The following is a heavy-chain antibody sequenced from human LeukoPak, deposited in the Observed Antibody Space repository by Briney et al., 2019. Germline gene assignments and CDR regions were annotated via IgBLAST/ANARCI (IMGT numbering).Heavy chain of an antibody. Sequence: PGGSLRLSCAASGFTVSSNYMSWVRQAPGKGLEWDSVIYSGGSTYYADSVKGRFTISRDNSKNTLYLQMNSLRAEDTAVYYCARDREPACSGGSCYGYWGQGTLVTVSS. CDR1: GFTVSSNY. CDR3: ARDREPACSGGSCYGY. CDR2: IYSGGST. J-gene: IGHJ4*02. V-gene: IGHV3-66*01. D-gene: IGHD2-15*01.